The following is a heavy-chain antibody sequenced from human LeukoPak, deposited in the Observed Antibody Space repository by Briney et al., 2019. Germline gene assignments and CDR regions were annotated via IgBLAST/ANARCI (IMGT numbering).Heavy chain of an antibody. J-gene: IGHJ4*02. Sequence: SETLSLTCSVSGGSITNRFYYWGWIRQPPGKGLEWIGSIYYSGSTYYNPSLKSRVTISVDTSKNQFSLKLSSVTAADTAVYYCARTRYSYGEFDYWGQGTLVTVSS. D-gene: IGHD5-18*01. V-gene: IGHV4-39*01. CDR3: ARTRYSYGEFDY. CDR2: IYYSGST. CDR1: GGSITNRFYY.